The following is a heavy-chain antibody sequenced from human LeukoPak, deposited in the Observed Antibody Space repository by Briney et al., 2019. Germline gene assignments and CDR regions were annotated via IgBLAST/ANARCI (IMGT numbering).Heavy chain of an antibody. CDR3: ARREGTWGTFDI. V-gene: IGHV4-59*01. D-gene: IGHD7-27*01. CDR2: IYNRGSP. CDR1: GGFISYYY. Sequence: SETLSLTCSASGGFISYYYWSWIRQPPGQGLEWIGYIYNRGSPNYNPSLKSRVIISEDTSKNQFSLSLTSVTAADTAVYYCARREGTWGTFDIWGQGTTVTVSS. J-gene: IGHJ3*02.